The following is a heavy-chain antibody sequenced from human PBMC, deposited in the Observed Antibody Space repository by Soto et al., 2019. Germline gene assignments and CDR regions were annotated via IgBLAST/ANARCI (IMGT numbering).Heavy chain of an antibody. CDR2: INHSGNT. Sequence: SETLSLTCAVYGGSFSGYYWSWIRQPPGKGLEWIGEINHSGNTNYNPSLKSRVTISVDTSKNQFSLKLSSVTAADTAVYYCARDGTYYYDSSGYFHDAFDIWGQGTMVTVSS. D-gene: IGHD3-22*01. V-gene: IGHV4-34*01. J-gene: IGHJ3*02. CDR1: GGSFSGYY. CDR3: ARDGTYYYDSSGYFHDAFDI.